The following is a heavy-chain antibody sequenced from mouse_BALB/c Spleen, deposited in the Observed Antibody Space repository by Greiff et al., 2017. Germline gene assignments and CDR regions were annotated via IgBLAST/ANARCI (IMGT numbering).Heavy chain of an antibody. CDR1: GFSLTNSG. CDR3: AKPEDYGAMDY. J-gene: IGHJ4*01. CDR2: IWGDGST. V-gene: IGHV2-6-6*01. Sequence: QVQLKESGPGLVAPSQSLSITCTVSGFSLTNSGVHWVRQSPGKGLEWLGVIWGDGSTNYNSAFKSRLSISKDNSKSQVFLKMNSLQTDDTARYYCAKPEDYGAMDYWGQGTSVTVSS.